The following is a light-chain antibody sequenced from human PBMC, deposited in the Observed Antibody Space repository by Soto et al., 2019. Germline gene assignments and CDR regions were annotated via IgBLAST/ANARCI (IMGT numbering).Light chain of an antibody. CDR3: QQRSNWPS. Sequence: EIVLTQSPATLSLARGEGATLSCRASQSVSSYLAWYQQKPGQAPRLLIYDASNRATGIPARFSGSGSGTDFTLTISSLEPEDFAVYYCQQRSNWPSLGQGTKVDIK. J-gene: IGKJ1*01. CDR1: QSVSSY. CDR2: DAS. V-gene: IGKV3-11*01.